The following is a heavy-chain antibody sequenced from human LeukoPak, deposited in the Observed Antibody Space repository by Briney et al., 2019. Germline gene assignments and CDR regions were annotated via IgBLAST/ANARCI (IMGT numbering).Heavy chain of an antibody. D-gene: IGHD3-10*01. Sequence: SETLSLTCTVSGGSISSYYWSWIRQPAGKGLEWIGRIYTSGRTNYNPSLKSRVTMPVDTSKNQFSLKLSSVTAADTAVYYCARGSGSYPPLDYWGQGTLVTVSS. CDR1: GGSISSYY. V-gene: IGHV4-4*07. CDR2: IYTSGRT. CDR3: ARGSGSYPPLDY. J-gene: IGHJ4*02.